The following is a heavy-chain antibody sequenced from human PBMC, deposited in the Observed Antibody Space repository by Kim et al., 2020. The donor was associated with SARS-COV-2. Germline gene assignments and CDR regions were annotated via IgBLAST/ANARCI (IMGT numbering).Heavy chain of an antibody. Sequence: TSNAQRLQGRVTMSTGTSTSTAYMELSSLRSDDTAVYYCARVRDEHAFDIWGQGTMVTVSS. J-gene: IGHJ3*02. CDR2: T. V-gene: IGHV1-18*01. CDR3: ARVRDEHAFDI.